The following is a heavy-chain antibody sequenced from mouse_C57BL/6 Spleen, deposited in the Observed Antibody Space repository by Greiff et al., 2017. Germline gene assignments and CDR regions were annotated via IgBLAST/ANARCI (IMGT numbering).Heavy chain of an antibody. J-gene: IGHJ4*01. CDR1: GFSLTSYG. Sequence: QVQLKQSGPGLVAPSPSLSITCTVSGFSLTSYGVHWVRQPPGKGLEWLVVIWSDGSTTYNSALKSRLSISKDNSKSQVFLKMNSLQTDDTAMYYCARHDGNYPYYYAMDDWGQGTSVTVSS. D-gene: IGHD2-1*01. CDR2: IWSDGST. CDR3: ARHDGNYPYYYAMDD. V-gene: IGHV2-6-1*01.